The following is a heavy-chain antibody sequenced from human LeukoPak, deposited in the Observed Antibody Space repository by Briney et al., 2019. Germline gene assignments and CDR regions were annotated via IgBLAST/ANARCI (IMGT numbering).Heavy chain of an antibody. CDR1: GDSVSSKSAT. J-gene: IGHJ4*02. CDR2: TYYRSKWDN. V-gene: IGHV6-1*01. CDR3: ARDPRISRGWYFDY. D-gene: IGHD6-19*01. Sequence: SQTLSLTCAISGDSVSSKSATWNWIRQSPSRGLEWLGKTYYRSKWDNDYAVSVNSRITINPDTYKNQFSLQLNSVTPEDTAVYYCARDPRISRGWYFDYWGQGTLVTVSS.